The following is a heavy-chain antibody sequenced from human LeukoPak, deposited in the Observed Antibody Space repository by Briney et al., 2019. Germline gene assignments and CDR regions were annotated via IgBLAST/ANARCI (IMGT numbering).Heavy chain of an antibody. Sequence: GGSLRLSCAASGFTFSSYPMSWVRQAPGKGLEGVSAISGSGGSTYYADSMKGRFTISRDNSKNTLYLQMNSLRAEDTAVYYCAKEFSGDYEFDYWGQGTLVTVSS. CDR1: GFTFSSYP. CDR2: ISGSGGST. CDR3: AKEFSGDYEFDY. J-gene: IGHJ4*02. V-gene: IGHV3-23*01. D-gene: IGHD4-17*01.